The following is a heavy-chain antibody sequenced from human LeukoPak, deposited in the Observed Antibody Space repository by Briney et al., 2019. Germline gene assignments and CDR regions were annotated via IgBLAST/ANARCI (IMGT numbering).Heavy chain of an antibody. D-gene: IGHD4-11*01. Sequence: PSETLSLTCTVSGGSISSSSYYWGWIRQPPGKGREWIGSIYYSGSTYYNPSLKSRVTISVDTSKNQFSLKLSSVTAADTAVYYCARQSGFYSNSSYYYYGMDVWGQGTTVTVSS. CDR2: IYYSGST. CDR3: ARQSGFYSNSSYYYYGMDV. J-gene: IGHJ6*02. CDR1: GGSISSSSYY. V-gene: IGHV4-39*01.